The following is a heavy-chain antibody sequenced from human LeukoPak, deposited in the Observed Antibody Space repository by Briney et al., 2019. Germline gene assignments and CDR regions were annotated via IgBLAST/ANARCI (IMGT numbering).Heavy chain of an antibody. J-gene: IGHJ6*02. D-gene: IGHD6-13*01. CDR1: GGSISSSSYY. Sequence: SETLSLTCTVSGGSISSSSYYWGWIRQPPGKGLEWIGSIYYSGSTYYNPSLKSRVTISVDTSKNQFSLKLSSVTAADTAVYYCARMDSSSWYEDYYYGMDVWGQGTTVTVSS. CDR3: ARMDSSSWYEDYYYGMDV. CDR2: IYYSGST. V-gene: IGHV4-39*01.